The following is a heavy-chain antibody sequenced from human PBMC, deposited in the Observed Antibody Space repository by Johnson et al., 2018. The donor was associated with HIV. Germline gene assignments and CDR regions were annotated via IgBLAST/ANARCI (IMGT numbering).Heavy chain of an antibody. V-gene: IGHV3-33*05. CDR1: GFTFSSYG. CDR3: ASVYYDILTGYYYDALDM. J-gene: IGHJ3*02. Sequence: QVQLVESGGGVVQPGRSLRLSCAASGFTFSSYGMHWVRQAPGKGLEWVAVISYDGSKKYYPGSVKGRFTISRDNAKNSLYLQMNSLRAEDTAVYYCASVYYDILTGYYYDALDMWGQGTMVTVSS. D-gene: IGHD3-9*01. CDR2: ISYDGSKK.